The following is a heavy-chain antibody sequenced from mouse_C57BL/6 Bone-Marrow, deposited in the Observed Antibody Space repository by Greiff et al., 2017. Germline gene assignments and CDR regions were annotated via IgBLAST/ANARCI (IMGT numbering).Heavy chain of an antibody. J-gene: IGHJ3*01. V-gene: IGHV1-82*01. CDR1: GYAFSSSW. CDR3: ARPFAY. CDR2: IYPGDGDT. Sequence: QVQLQQSGPELVKPGASVKISCKASGYAFSSSWMNWVKQRPGKGLEWIGRIYPGDGDTNYNGKFKGKATLTAYKSSSTAYMQLSSLTSEDSAVYFCARPFAYWGQGTLVTVSA.